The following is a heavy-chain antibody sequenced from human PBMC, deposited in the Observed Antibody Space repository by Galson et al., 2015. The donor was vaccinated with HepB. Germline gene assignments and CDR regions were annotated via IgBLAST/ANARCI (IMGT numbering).Heavy chain of an antibody. CDR1: GYTFTSYG. V-gene: IGHV1-18*01. D-gene: IGHD3-10*01. Sequence: QSGAEVKKPGASVKVSCRASGYTFTSYGISWVRQAPGQGLEWMGWISAYNGNTNYAQKLQGRVTMTTDTSTSTAYMELRSLKSDDTAVYYCARDRGLGPYHYYYYMDVWGKGTTVTVSS. J-gene: IGHJ6*03. CDR3: ARDRGLGPYHYYYYMDV. CDR2: ISAYNGNT.